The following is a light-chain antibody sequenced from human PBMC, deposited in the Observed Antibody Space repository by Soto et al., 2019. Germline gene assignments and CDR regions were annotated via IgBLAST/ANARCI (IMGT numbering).Light chain of an antibody. CDR1: QDISSW. Sequence: DIQMTQSTSSVSASVGDTVTITCRASQDISSWLAWYQQKPGKAPELLIYVASILQSGVPSRFSGSGSGTDFTLTISSLQPEDFATYYCQQGNSFPITFGQGTRVDIK. V-gene: IGKV1-12*01. CDR2: VAS. J-gene: IGKJ5*01. CDR3: QQGNSFPIT.